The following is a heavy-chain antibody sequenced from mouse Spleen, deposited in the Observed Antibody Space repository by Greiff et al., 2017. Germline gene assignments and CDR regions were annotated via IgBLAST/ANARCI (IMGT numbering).Heavy chain of an antibody. D-gene: IGHD2-1*01. CDR2: ISSGSSTI. V-gene: IGHV5-17*02. Sequence: EVKLEESGGGLVQPGGSRKLSCAASGFTFSSFGMHWVRQAPEKGLEWVAYISSGSSTIYYADTVKGRFTISRDNPKNTLFLQMTSLRSEDTAMYYCARTLLYYYAMDYWGQGTSVTVSS. CDR3: ARTLLYYYAMDY. J-gene: IGHJ4*01. CDR1: GFTFSSFG.